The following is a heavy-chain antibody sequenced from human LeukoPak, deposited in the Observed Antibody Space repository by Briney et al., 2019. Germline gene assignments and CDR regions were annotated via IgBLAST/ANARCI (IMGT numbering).Heavy chain of an antibody. CDR1: GGSISSSIYY. Sequence: QPSETLSLTCTVSGGSISSSIYYWGWIRQPPGKGLEWIGTIYYGGSTYYNPSLKSRVTISVDTSKDQFSLKLSSVTAADTAVYYCARLGRTYYDFWSGPWGQGTLVTVSS. J-gene: IGHJ5*02. CDR3: ARLGRTYYDFWSGP. D-gene: IGHD3-3*01. V-gene: IGHV4-39*01. CDR2: IYYGGST.